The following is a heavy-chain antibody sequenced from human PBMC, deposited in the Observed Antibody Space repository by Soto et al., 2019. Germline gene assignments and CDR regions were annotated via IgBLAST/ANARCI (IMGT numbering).Heavy chain of an antibody. J-gene: IGHJ3*01. CDR2: IYYSGST. V-gene: IGHV4-31*03. CDR1: GGSISSGGYY. CDR3: ARDQYYGSGSLHAFDV. D-gene: IGHD3-10*01. Sequence: LSLTCTVSGGSISSGGYYWSWIRQHPGKGLEWIGYIYYSGSTYYNPSLKSRVTISVDTSKNQFSLKLSSVTAADTAVYYCARDQYYGSGSLHAFDVWGQGTMVTVSS.